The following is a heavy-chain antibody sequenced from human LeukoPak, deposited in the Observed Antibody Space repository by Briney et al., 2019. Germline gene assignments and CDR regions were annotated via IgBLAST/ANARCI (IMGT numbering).Heavy chain of an antibody. CDR3: ARVGGSGTYYYYYMDV. Sequence: GGSLRLSCAASGFTFSSYAMHWVRQAPGKGLEWVAVISFDGSNKYYADSVKGRFTISRDNSKNTLYLQMNSLRAEDTAVYYCARVGGSGTYYYYYMDVWGTGTTVTVSS. D-gene: IGHD3-10*01. CDR2: ISFDGSNK. V-gene: IGHV3-30*04. CDR1: GFTFSSYA. J-gene: IGHJ6*03.